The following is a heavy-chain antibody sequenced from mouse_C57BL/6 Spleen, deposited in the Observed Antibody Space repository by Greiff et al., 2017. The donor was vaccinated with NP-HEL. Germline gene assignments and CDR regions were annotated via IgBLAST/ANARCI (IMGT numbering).Heavy chain of an antibody. CDR3: ARGSYGVDYLDY. Sequence: QVQLKQPGAELVKPGASVKMSCKASGYTFTSYWITWVKQRPGQGLEWIGDIYPGSGSTNYNEKFKSKATLTVDTSSSTAYMQLSSLTSEDSAVYYCARGSYGVDYLDYWGQGTTLTVSS. CDR1: GYTFTSYW. CDR2: IYPGSGST. J-gene: IGHJ2*01. D-gene: IGHD1-1*01. V-gene: IGHV1-55*01.